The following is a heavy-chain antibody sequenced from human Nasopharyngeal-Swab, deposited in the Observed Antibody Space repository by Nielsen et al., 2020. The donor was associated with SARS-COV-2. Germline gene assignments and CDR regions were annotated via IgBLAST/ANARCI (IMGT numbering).Heavy chain of an antibody. CDR1: GGSFSSYY. CDR2: IYYSGST. D-gene: IGHD6-13*01. CDR3: ARDSTGIAAAGTER. J-gene: IGHJ4*02. Sequence: SETLSLTCAVYGGSFSSYYWSWIRQPPGKGLEWIGYIYYSGSTNYNPSLKSRVTISVDTSKNQFSLKLSSVTAADTAVYYCARDSTGIAAAGTERWGQGTLVTVSS. V-gene: IGHV4-59*12.